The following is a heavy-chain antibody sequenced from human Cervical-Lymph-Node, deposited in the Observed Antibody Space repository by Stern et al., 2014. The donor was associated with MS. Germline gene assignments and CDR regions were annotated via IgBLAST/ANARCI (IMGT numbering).Heavy chain of an antibody. D-gene: IGHD4-17*01. CDR1: GYSFNANW. Sequence: EVQLVESGAEVKKPGESLKISCKGSGYSFNANWIAWVRQMPGKGLEWMGIIYPGDADTRYSPSFQGQVTISADKSISTAYLQWSSLKASDTAMYYCARDYGDYAFDYWGQGTLVTVSS. J-gene: IGHJ4*02. CDR3: ARDYGDYAFDY. V-gene: IGHV5-51*01. CDR2: IYPGDADT.